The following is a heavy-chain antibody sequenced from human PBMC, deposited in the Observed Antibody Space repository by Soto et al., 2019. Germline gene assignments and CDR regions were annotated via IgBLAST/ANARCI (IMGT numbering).Heavy chain of an antibody. CDR2: ISYDGSNK. CDR1: GFTFSSYG. D-gene: IGHD2-2*01. J-gene: IGHJ4*02. V-gene: IGHV3-30*18. CDR3: AKGAATAAFV. Sequence: QVQLVESGGGVVQPGRSLRLSCAASGFTFSSYGMHWVRQAPGKGLEWVAVISYDGSNKYYADSVKGRFTISRDNSKNTLYLQINTLRPEDTAVYYCAKGAATAAFVWGQGTLVTVSS.